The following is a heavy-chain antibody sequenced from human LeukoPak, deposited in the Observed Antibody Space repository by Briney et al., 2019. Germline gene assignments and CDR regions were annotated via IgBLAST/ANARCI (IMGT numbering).Heavy chain of an antibody. V-gene: IGHV3-21*01. D-gene: IGHD3-10*01. CDR1: GFTFSSYS. CDR2: ISSSSSYI. Sequence: PGGSLRLSCAASGFTFSSYSMNWVRQAPGEGLEWVSSISSSSSYIYYADSVKGRFTISRDNAKNSLYLQMNSLRAEDTAVYYCARDLGSANWFDPWGQGTLVTVSS. J-gene: IGHJ5*02. CDR3: ARDLGSANWFDP.